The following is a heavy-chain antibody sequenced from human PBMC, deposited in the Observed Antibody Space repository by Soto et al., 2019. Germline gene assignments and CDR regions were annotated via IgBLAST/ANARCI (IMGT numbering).Heavy chain of an antibody. CDR2: MNPNSGNT. J-gene: IGHJ5*02. D-gene: IGHD6-13*01. CDR3: ARFNSSSWYGAVWFDP. Sequence: QVQLVQSGAEVKKPGASVKVSCKASGYTFTSYDINWVRQATGQGLEWMGWMNPNSGNTGYAQKFQGRVTMNRNTSISTAYMELSSLRSEDTAVYYCARFNSSSWYGAVWFDPWGQGTLVTVSS. CDR1: GYTFTSYD. V-gene: IGHV1-8*01.